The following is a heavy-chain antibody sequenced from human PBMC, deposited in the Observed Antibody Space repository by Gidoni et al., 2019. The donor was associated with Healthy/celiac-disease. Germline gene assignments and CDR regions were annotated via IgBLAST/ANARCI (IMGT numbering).Heavy chain of an antibody. D-gene: IGHD4-17*01. J-gene: IGHJ4*02. Sequence: QVQLQESGPGLVKPSGTLYPPCTVSGGSISSYYWSWIRQPPGKGLEWIGYIYYSGSTNYNPSLKSRVTISVDTSKNQFSLKLSSVTAADTAVYYCAREDYGLDYWGQGTLVTVSS. CDR3: AREDYGLDY. CDR1: GGSISSYY. CDR2: IYYSGST. V-gene: IGHV4-59*01.